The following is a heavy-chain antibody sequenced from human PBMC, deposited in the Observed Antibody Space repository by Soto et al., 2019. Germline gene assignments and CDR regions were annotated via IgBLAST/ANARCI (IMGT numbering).Heavy chain of an antibody. CDR1: GFSLSTSGMR. CDR2: IDWDDDK. Sequence: SGPTLVNPTQTLTLTCTFSGFSLSTSGMRVTWIRQPPGKALEWLARIDWDDDKFYSTSLKTRLTISKDTSKNQVVLTMTNMDPVDTATYYCARIAGTVNLFDYRGQGTLVTVSS. V-gene: IGHV2-70*04. CDR3: ARIAGTVNLFDY. D-gene: IGHD4-17*01. J-gene: IGHJ4*02.